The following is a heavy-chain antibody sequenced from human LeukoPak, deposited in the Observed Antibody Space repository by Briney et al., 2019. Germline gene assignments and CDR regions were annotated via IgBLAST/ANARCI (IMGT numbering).Heavy chain of an antibody. Sequence: SETLSLTCSVSSGSIRGSNLYWGWIRQPPGKGLQYIGSVHDRGSTSYNPSLKSRVSISVDTSENRFFLKMTSVTGADTAEYYCVTLGPGEHVIDYWGQGTLVKVSS. CDR3: VTLGPGEHVIDY. V-gene: IGHV4-39*01. D-gene: IGHD7-27*01. CDR2: VHDRGST. CDR1: SGSIRGSNLY. J-gene: IGHJ4*02.